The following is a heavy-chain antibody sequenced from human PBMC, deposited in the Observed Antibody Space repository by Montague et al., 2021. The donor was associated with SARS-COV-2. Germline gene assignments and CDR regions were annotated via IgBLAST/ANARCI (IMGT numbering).Heavy chain of an antibody. Sequence: SETLSLTCTVSGGSISSTTYRWGWIRQPPGKGLEWIGGIDERGSTNYSPSLKSRVTMSIDKSANQFSLKLASLTAADTAIYFCARDVRTSTWSIRGYGGNYYFDSWGQGTLVAVSS. CDR2: IDERGST. CDR1: GGSISSTTYR. J-gene: IGHJ4*02. D-gene: IGHD4-23*01. CDR3: ARDVRTSTWSIRGYGGNYYFDS. V-gene: IGHV4-39*07.